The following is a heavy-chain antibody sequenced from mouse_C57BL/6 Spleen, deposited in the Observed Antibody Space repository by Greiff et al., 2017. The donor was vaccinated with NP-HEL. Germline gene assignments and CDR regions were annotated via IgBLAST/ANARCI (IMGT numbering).Heavy chain of an antibody. V-gene: IGHV14-1*01. CDR1: GFNIKDYY. CDR2: IDPEDGDT. Sequence: VQLQQSGAELVRPGASVKLSCTASGFNIKDYYMHWVKQRPEQGLEWIGRIDPEDGDTEYAPKFQGKATMTADTSSNTAYLQLSSLTSEDTAVYYCTRGDGYDVYYFDYWGQGTTLTVSS. J-gene: IGHJ2*01. CDR3: TRGDGYDVYYFDY. D-gene: IGHD2-2*01.